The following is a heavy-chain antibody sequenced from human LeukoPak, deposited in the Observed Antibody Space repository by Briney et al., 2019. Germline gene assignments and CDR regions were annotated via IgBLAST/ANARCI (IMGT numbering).Heavy chain of an antibody. Sequence: GESLKISCKGSGYSFTSDWISWVRQMPGKGLEWMGIIYPGDSDTTYSPSFQGQVSISADKSISTAYLQWSSLKASDSAIYYCARRGHSGSFLDSFDIWGQGTMVTVSS. CDR3: ARRGHSGSFLDSFDI. J-gene: IGHJ3*02. CDR1: GYSFTSDW. D-gene: IGHD5-12*01. V-gene: IGHV5-51*01. CDR2: IYPGDSDT.